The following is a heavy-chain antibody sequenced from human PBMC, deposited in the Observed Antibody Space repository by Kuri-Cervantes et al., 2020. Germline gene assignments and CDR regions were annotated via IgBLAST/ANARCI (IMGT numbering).Heavy chain of an antibody. Sequence: SETLSLTCTVPGGSISSYSWSWIRQPPGKGLEWIGYIYHSGSTYYNPSLKSRVTISVDRSKNQFSLKLSSVTAADTAVYYCARARDTAMVLFDYWGQGTLVTVSS. D-gene: IGHD5-18*01. CDR1: GGSISSYS. CDR2: IYHSGST. V-gene: IGHV4-30-2*01. CDR3: ARARDTAMVLFDY. J-gene: IGHJ4*02.